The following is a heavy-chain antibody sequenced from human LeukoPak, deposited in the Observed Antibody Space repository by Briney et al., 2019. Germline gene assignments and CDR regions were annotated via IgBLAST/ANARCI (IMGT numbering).Heavy chain of an antibody. D-gene: IGHD1-1*01. J-gene: IGHJ3*02. CDR3: ARVRVSWNVPDDAFDI. V-gene: IGHV1-18*01. Sequence: GASVKVSCKASGYTFTSYGISWVRQAPGQALEWMGWISAYNGNTNYAQKLQGRVTMTTNTSTSTAYMELRSLRSDDTAVYYCARVRVSWNVPDDAFDIWGQGTMVTVSS. CDR1: GYTFTSYG. CDR2: ISAYNGNT.